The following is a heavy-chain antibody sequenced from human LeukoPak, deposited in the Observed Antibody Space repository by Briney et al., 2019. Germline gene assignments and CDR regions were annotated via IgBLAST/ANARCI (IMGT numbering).Heavy chain of an antibody. CDR1: GFTFSDYI. V-gene: IGHV3-21*01. CDR2: ISRNSTYI. Sequence: GGSLRLSCAASGFTFSDYIMNWVRQAPGKGLEWVASISRNSTYIYYADSVKGRFTISRDNAKNSLYLQMNSLRAEDTAVYYCATPSIAASDFDYWGQGTLVTVSS. J-gene: IGHJ4*02. D-gene: IGHD6-6*01. CDR3: ATPSIAASDFDY.